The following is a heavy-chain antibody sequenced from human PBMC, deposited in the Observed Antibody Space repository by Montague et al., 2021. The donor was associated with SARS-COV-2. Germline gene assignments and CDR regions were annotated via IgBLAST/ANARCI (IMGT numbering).Heavy chain of an antibody. CDR2: ISYEGSVQ. CDR1: GFGFNNFG. D-gene: IGHD3-3*01. J-gene: IGHJ6*02. Sequence: SLRLSCAASGFGFNNFGMHWVRQAPGKGLEWLAVISYEGSVQYYADSLKGRFTISRDNSKNTLFLQMNSLRAGDSAVYFCAKSAAFFWLGEGRGHMDVWGQGTTVTVSS. CDR3: AKSAAFFWLGEGRGHMDV. V-gene: IGHV3-30*18.